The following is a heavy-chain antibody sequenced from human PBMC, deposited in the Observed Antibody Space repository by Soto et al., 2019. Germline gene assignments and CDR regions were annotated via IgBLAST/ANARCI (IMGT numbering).Heavy chain of an antibody. D-gene: IGHD6-19*01. J-gene: IGHJ4*02. CDR1: GFNFSSFG. CDR3: AKDRGWSSADLEY. CDR2: MSYDGSSK. V-gene: IGHV3-30*18. Sequence: QVQLVESGGGVVQPGSSLRLSCAASGFNFSSFGMHWVRQALGKGLEWVALMSYDGSSKYYQDSLKGRFTISRDKSKNTLYLQMSSLRVEDTAVYYCAKDRGWSSADLEYWGQGTLVTVSS.